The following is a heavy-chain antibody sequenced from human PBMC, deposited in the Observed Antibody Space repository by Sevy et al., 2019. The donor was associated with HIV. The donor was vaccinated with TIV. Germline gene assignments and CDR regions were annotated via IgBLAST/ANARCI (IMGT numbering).Heavy chain of an antibody. D-gene: IGHD3-22*01. J-gene: IGHJ3*02. CDR3: AKGITYYYDSSAIRGDAYDI. V-gene: IGHV3-23*01. CDR2: ISGSGGST. Sequence: GGYLRLSCAASGFTYSSYAMSWVRQTPGKGLGWVSVISGSGGSTDYADSVKGRFTISRDNSKNTLYLQMNSLRAEDTAMYYCAKGITYYYDSSAIRGDAYDIWGQGTMVTVSS. CDR1: GFTYSSYA.